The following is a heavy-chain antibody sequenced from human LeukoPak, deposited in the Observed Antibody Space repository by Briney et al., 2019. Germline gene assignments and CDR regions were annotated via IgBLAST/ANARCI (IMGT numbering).Heavy chain of an antibody. V-gene: IGHV3-48*01. D-gene: IGHD3-22*01. J-gene: IGHJ3*02. CDR1: GFTFSSYS. Sequence: GGSLRLSCAASGFTFSSYSMNWVRQAPGKGLEWVSYITRSSSARYYADAVKGRFTISRDNSKNTLYLQMNSLRAEDTAVYYCASGEYYYDSSGPTDAFDIWGQGTMVTVSS. CDR2: ITRSSSAR. CDR3: ASGEYYYDSSGPTDAFDI.